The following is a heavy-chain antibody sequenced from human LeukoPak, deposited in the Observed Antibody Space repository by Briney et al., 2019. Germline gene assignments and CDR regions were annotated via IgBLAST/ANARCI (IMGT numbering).Heavy chain of an antibody. V-gene: IGHV3-64*01. CDR1: GFTFSSYV. Sequence: GGSLRLSCAVSGFTFSSYVMHWVRQAPGKGLEYVSTITSNGGRAFYATSVKGRFTISRDNSKNTLYLQMGSLRAEDMAVYYCARGGVYYDSSGYYAFDIWGQGTMVTVSS. J-gene: IGHJ3*02. CDR2: ITSNGGRA. CDR3: ARGGVYYDSSGYYAFDI. D-gene: IGHD3-22*01.